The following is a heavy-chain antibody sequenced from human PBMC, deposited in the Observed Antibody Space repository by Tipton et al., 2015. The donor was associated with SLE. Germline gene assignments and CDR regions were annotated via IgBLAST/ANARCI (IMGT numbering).Heavy chain of an antibody. CDR1: GGSISSGSYY. D-gene: IGHD2-2*01. CDR3: AREGCSSTSCYGDYYMDV. V-gene: IGHV4-39*07. Sequence: TLSLTCTVSGGSISSGSYYWAWIRQPPGKGLEWIGSIYHSGSTYINPSLKSPVTISVDTSKNQFSLKLSSVTAADTAVYYCAREGCSSTSCYGDYYMDVWGKGTTVTVSS. CDR2: IYHSGST. J-gene: IGHJ6*03.